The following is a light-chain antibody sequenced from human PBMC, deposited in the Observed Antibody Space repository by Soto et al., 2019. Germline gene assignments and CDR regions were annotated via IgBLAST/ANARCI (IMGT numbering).Light chain of an antibody. CDR3: EQYGRSLA. CDR2: GVS. V-gene: IGKV3-20*01. J-gene: IGKJ4*01. CDR1: QSVSSTY. Sequence: EIVLTQSPGTPPSSPGESATLSCRASQSVSSTYLASYQQKPGQTPRLFIYGVSRRATGIPDRFSGSGSGTDFTLSITGLQPEDWAVYYCEQYGRSLAFGGGTKVYIK.